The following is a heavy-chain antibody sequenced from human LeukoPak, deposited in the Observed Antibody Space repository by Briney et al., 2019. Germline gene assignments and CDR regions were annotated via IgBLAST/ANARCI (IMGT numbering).Heavy chain of an antibody. CDR1: GGTFSSYA. Sequence: SVKVSCKASGGTFSSYAISWVRQAPGQGLEWMGRVIPIFGIANYAQKFQGRVTITADKSTSTAYMELSSLRSEDTAVYYCARLGSSGWYYFDYWGQGTLVTVSS. CDR2: VIPIFGIA. V-gene: IGHV1-69*04. J-gene: IGHJ4*02. D-gene: IGHD6-19*01. CDR3: ARLGSSGWYYFDY.